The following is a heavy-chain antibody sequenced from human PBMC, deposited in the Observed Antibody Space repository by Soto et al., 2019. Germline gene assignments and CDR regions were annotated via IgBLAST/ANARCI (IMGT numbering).Heavy chain of an antibody. Sequence: TLSLTCTVSGGSISSYYWSWIRQPPGKALEWVALIYWNDDQRYNPSLKSRLTVTKDTSKNHVVLTMTNVDPLDTATYYCTHRSPAYGHDFWGPGTLVTVSS. CDR1: GGSISSYYW. J-gene: IGHJ4*02. D-gene: IGHD3-10*01. CDR3: THRSPAYGHDF. V-gene: IGHV2-5*01. CDR2: IYWNDDQ.